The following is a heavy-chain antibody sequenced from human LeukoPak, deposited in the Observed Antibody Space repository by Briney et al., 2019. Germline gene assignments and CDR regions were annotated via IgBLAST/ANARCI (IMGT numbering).Heavy chain of an antibody. V-gene: IGHV3-64*01. D-gene: IGHD3-10*01. Sequence: GGSLTLSCAASGFTFSSFSMHWVRQAPGKGLESVSAISSNGGRTYYANSVKGRFTISRDNSKNTLYLQMGSLRAEDMAVYYCAREYYGGYVDYWGQGTLVTVSS. CDR2: ISSNGGRT. CDR1: GFTFSSFS. J-gene: IGHJ4*02. CDR3: AREYYGGYVDY.